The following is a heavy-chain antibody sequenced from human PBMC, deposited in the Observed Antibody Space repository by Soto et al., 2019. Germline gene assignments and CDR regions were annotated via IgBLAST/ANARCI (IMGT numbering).Heavy chain of an antibody. J-gene: IGHJ5*02. CDR1: GGSISSYY. V-gene: IGHV4-59*01. D-gene: IGHD2-2*02. Sequence: SETLSLTCTVSGGSISSYYWSWIRPPPGKGLEWIGYIYYSGSTNYNPSLKSRVTISVDTSKNQFSLKLSSVTAADTAGYYCARDPSGYCSTSRCYSWCDPWGQGTLVTVSS. CDR2: IYYSGST. CDR3: ARDPSGYCSTSRCYSWCDP.